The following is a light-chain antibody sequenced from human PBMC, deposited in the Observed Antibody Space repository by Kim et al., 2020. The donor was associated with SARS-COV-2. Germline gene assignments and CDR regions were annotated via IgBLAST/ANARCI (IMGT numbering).Light chain of an antibody. V-gene: IGKV1-13*02. Sequence: AIQFTQSPSSLSASVGDRVTITFRASQGISSALAWYQQKQGKAPKLLIYDASSLESGVPSTFSGSGSETDFSLTISSLQPEDFASYGCQQFKSYSHPLTFGGGTKVDIK. CDR2: DAS. J-gene: IGKJ4*01. CDR1: QGISSA. CDR3: QQFKSYSHPLT.